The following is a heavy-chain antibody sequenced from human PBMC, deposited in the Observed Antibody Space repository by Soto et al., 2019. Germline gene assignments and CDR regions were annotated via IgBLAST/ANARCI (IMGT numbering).Heavy chain of an antibody. Sequence: ASVKVSCKASGYTFTSYDINWVRQATGQGLEWMGWMNPNSGNTGYAQKFQGRVTMTRNTSISTAYMELSSLRSEDTAVYYCARGGSSWEGIDYWGQGTLVTVSS. V-gene: IGHV1-8*01. J-gene: IGHJ4*02. CDR2: MNPNSGNT. CDR3: ARGGSSWEGIDY. CDR1: GYTFTSYD. D-gene: IGHD6-13*01.